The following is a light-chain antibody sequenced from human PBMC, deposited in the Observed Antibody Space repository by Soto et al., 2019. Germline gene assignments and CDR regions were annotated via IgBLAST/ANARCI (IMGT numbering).Light chain of an antibody. J-gene: IGKJ4*01. CDR2: DAS. CDR3: QQRSNWLRT. Sequence: EIVLTQSPATLSLSPGERATLSCRASQSVSSYLAWYQQKPGQAPRLLIYDASNRATGIPARFSGSGSGTDVTLTISSLEPDDFAVYYCQQRSNWLRTFGGGTKVEIK. CDR1: QSVSSY. V-gene: IGKV3-11*01.